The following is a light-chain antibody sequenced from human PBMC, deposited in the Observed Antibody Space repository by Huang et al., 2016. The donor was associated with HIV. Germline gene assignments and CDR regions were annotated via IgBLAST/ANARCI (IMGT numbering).Light chain of an antibody. V-gene: IGKV1D-13*01. J-gene: IGKJ5*01. CDR3: QQLHDYPVT. Sequence: AVQLTQFPSSLSASVGDRVVIPCRASQDSSTSLAWYQQKPGMPPKLLISAASKLQSGFSTSFSGDSAGAYFTLVISNLQPEDIATYYCQQLHDYPVTFGRGTRLDIK. CDR2: AAS. CDR1: QDSSTS.